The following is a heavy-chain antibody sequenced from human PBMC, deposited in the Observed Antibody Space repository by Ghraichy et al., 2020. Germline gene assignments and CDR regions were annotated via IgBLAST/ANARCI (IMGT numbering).Heavy chain of an antibody. CDR1: GGSFSGYY. D-gene: IGHD4-17*01. CDR2: INHTGST. CDR3: ARKTTVTDYYFDS. J-gene: IGHJ4*02. Sequence: SETLSLTCAVYGGSFSGYYWSWIRQPPGKGLEWIGEINHTGSTHYNPSLKSRVTISVDTSKNQFSLKLTSVTAADTAVFYCARKTTVTDYYFDSWGQGTLVTVSS. V-gene: IGHV4-34*01.